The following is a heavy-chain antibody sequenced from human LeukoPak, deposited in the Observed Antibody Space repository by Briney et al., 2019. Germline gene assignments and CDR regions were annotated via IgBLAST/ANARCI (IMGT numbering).Heavy chain of an antibody. CDR2: ISSSSSYI. D-gene: IGHD3-10*01. Sequence: GASVKVSCKASGFTFSSYSMNWVRQAPGKGLEWVSSISSSSSYIYYADSVKGQFTISRDNAKNSLYLQMNSLRAEDTAVYYCARVGVSGFDYWGQGTLVTVSS. J-gene: IGHJ4*02. CDR1: GFTFSSYS. CDR3: ARVGVSGFDY. V-gene: IGHV3-21*01.